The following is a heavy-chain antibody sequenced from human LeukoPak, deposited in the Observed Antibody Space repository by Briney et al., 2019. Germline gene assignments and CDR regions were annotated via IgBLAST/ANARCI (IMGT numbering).Heavy chain of an antibody. Sequence: PGGSLRLSCAASGFTFSSYAMSWVRQAPGKGLEWVSAISGSGGSTYYADSVKGRFAISRDNSKNTLYLQMNSLRAEDTAVYYCARDSISLASGSHDYWGQGTLVTVSS. CDR3: ARDSISLASGSHDY. D-gene: IGHD1-26*01. CDR2: ISGSGGST. CDR1: GFTFSSYA. J-gene: IGHJ4*02. V-gene: IGHV3-23*01.